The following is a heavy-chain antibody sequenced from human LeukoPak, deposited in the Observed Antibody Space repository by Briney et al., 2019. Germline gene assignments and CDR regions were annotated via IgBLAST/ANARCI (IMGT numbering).Heavy chain of an antibody. Sequence: TSETLSLTCAVYGGSFSGYYWSWIRQPPGKGLEWIGEINHSGSTNYNPSLKSRVTISVDTSKNQFSLKLSSVTAADTAVYYCARDLAAAGTFYFDYWGQGTLVTVSS. CDR2: INHSGST. J-gene: IGHJ4*02. V-gene: IGHV4-34*01. D-gene: IGHD6-13*01. CDR1: GGSFSGYY. CDR3: ARDLAAAGTFYFDY.